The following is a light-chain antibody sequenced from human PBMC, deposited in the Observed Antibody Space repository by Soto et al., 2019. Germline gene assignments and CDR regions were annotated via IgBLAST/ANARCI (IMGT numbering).Light chain of an antibody. CDR3: QQRSNWSWT. J-gene: IGKJ1*01. V-gene: IGKV3D-20*02. Sequence: EIVLTQSPGTLSLSPGERATLSCRASQSVSSSPIAGYQQKTRHAPRLLLYDTSSRATGITATFSGGGSGTDFTPTIIRLEPEDFAVYYCQQRSNWSWTFGQGTKVDIK. CDR2: DTS. CDR1: QSVSSSP.